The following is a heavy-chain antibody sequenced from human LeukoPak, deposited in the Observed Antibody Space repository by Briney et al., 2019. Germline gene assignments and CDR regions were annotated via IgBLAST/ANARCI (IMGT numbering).Heavy chain of an antibody. CDR3: ATYGPHRAVAGSRGYYFDY. J-gene: IGHJ4*02. Sequence: PSETLSLTCAVYGGSFSGYYWSWIRQPPGKGLEWIGEINHSGSTNYNPSLKSRVTISVDTSKNQFSLKLSSVTAADTAVYYCATYGPHRAVAGSRGYYFDYWGQGTLVTVSS. CDR2: INHSGST. CDR1: GGSFSGYY. V-gene: IGHV4-34*01. D-gene: IGHD6-19*01.